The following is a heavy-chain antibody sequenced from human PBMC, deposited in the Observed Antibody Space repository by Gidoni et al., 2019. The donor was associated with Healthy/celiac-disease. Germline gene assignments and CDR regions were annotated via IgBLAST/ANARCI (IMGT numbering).Heavy chain of an antibody. CDR1: GFPFSSYA. CDR3: AKGVIVVPDDAFDI. D-gene: IGHD3-22*01. Sequence: EVQLLESGGGLVQPGGALRLSCAASGFPFSSYAMSWVRQAPGKGLELVSAIRCSGGSTYYAGPVKGRFTISRNNSNNTLDLQMNSLRAEDTAVYYCAKGVIVVPDDAFDIWGQGTMVTVSS. V-gene: IGHV3-23*01. CDR2: IRCSGGST. J-gene: IGHJ3*02.